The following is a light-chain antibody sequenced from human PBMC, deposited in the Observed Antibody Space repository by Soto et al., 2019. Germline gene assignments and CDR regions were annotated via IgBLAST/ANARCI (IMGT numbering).Light chain of an antibody. J-gene: IGKJ2*01. Sequence: AIQMTQSPSSLSASLGDRVTITCRASQGIRNDLGWYQQKPGKAPKLLIYSASSLQSGVPSRFSGSGSGTDFTLTITSLQPEDFATYYCLQDYNYPYTFXQGTKVDIK. CDR1: QGIRND. CDR2: SAS. V-gene: IGKV1-6*01. CDR3: LQDYNYPYT.